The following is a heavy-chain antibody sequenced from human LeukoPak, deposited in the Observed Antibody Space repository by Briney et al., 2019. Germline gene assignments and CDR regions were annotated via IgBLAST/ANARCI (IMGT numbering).Heavy chain of an antibody. CDR1: GYTFTGYY. D-gene: IGHD3-10*01. CDR3: ARGKSDYYGSGSYLGEYDY. V-gene: IGHV1-2*04. Sequence: ASVKVSCKASGYTFTGYYMHWVRQAPGQGLEWMGWINPNSGGTNYAQKFQGWVTMTRDTSISTAYMELSRLRSDDTAVYYCARGKSDYYGSGSYLGEYDYWGQGTLVTVSS. CDR2: INPNSGGT. J-gene: IGHJ4*02.